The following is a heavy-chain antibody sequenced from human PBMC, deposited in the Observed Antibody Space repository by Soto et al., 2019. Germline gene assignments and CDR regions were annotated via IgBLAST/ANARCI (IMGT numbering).Heavy chain of an antibody. CDR2: ISHSGTT. Sequence: SETLSLTCAVSTYSISSYYYWAWVRQPPGKGLEWIGSISHSGTTYYNPSLESRVIISRDTSKNQFSLQLSSVTAADTAVYYCAKGGSGTYYNLGTYGMDVWGQGTTVTVSS. CDR1: TYSISSYYY. J-gene: IGHJ6*02. V-gene: IGHV4-38-2*01. CDR3: AKGGSGTYYNLGTYGMDV. D-gene: IGHD3-10*01.